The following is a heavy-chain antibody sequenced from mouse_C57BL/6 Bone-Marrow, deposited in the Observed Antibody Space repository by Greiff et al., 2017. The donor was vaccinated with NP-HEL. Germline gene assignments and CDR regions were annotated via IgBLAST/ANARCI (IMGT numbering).Heavy chain of an antibody. V-gene: IGHV1-55*01. CDR1: GYTFTSYW. CDR2: IYPGSGSP. Sequence: QVQLQQSGAELVKPGASVKMSCKASGYTFTSYWITWVKQRPGQGLEWIGDIYPGSGSPNYNEKFKSKATLTVDTSSSTAYMQLSSLTSEDSSVYYCASPYGSSYVYYWGQGTTLTVSS. CDR3: ASPYGSSYVYY. J-gene: IGHJ2*01. D-gene: IGHD1-1*01.